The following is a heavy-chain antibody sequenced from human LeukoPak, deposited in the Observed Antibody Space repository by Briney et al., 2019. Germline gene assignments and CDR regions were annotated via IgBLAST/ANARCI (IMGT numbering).Heavy chain of an antibody. V-gene: IGHV4-39*07. CDR1: GGSISSSSYY. J-gene: IGHJ4*02. D-gene: IGHD6-6*01. CDR3: ARQQASIAARPVDY. CDR2: IYYSGST. Sequence: SETLSLTCTVSGGSISSSSYYWGWIRQPPGKGLEWIGSIYYSGSTYYNPSLKSRVTISVDTSKNQFSLKLSSVTAADTPVYYCARQQASIAARPVDYWGQGTLVTVSS.